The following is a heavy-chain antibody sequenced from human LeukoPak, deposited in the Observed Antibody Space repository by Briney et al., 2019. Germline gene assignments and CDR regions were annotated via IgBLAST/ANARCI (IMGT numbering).Heavy chain of an antibody. V-gene: IGHV3-21*01. CDR1: GFTFSSYS. J-gene: IGHJ4*02. CDR3: ASDAYDYVWGSYRTLGD. Sequence: GGSLRLSCAASGFTFSSYSMNWVRQAPGKGLEWVSSISSSSSYIYYADSVKGRLTISRDNAKNSLYLQMNSLRAEDTAVYYCASDAYDYVWGSYRTLGDWGQGTLVTVSS. CDR2: ISSSSSYI. D-gene: IGHD3-16*02.